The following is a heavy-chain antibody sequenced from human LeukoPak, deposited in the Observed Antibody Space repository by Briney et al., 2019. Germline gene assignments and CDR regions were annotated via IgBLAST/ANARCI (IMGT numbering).Heavy chain of an antibody. CDR3: ATIKRGNIYGYFDF. Sequence: PSQTLSLTCTVSGGSISSGGYYWSWIRQHPGKGLEWIGYIYYSGSTYYHPSLKSRVTISVDTSKNQFSLRLSSVTAADTAVYYCATIKRGNIYGYFDFWGQGILVTVSS. J-gene: IGHJ4*02. CDR2: IYYSGST. V-gene: IGHV4-31*03. CDR1: GGSISSGGYY. D-gene: IGHD5-18*01.